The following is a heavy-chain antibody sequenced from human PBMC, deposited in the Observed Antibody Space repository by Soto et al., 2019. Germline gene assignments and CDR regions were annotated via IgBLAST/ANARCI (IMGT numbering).Heavy chain of an antibody. D-gene: IGHD6-19*01. V-gene: IGHV3-48*01. Sequence: EVQLVESGGGLVQPGGSLRLSCAASGFTFSSYSMNWVRQAPGKGLEWVSYISSSSSTIYYADSVKGRFTISRDNAKNSLYLQMNSLRAEDTAVYYCARAVAGTPDYWGQGTLVTVSS. J-gene: IGHJ4*02. CDR3: ARAVAGTPDY. CDR2: ISSSSSTI. CDR1: GFTFSSYS.